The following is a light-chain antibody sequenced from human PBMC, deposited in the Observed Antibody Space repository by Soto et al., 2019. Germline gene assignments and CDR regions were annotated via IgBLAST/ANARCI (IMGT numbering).Light chain of an antibody. CDR1: QSVGSN. V-gene: IGKV3-15*01. Sequence: EMVMTQSPGTLSVSPGERAALSCRASQSVGSNLAWSQQKPGQAPRLLIYGASTRATGIPARFSGSGSGTESTLTISSLQSEDFAVYYCQQYNDWPPYTFGQGTKLEIK. CDR2: GAS. J-gene: IGKJ2*01. CDR3: QQYNDWPPYT.